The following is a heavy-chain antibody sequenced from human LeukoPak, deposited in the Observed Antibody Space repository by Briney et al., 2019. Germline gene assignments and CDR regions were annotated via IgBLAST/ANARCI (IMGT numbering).Heavy chain of an antibody. V-gene: IGHV3-74*01. J-gene: IGHJ3*02. CDR1: GFTFSSYW. Sequence: PGGSLRLSCAASGFTFSSYWMHWVRQAPGKGLVWVSRINSDGSSTSYADSVKGRFTISRDNAKNTLYLQMNSLRAEDTAVYYCARAGFYSGYDSDAFDIWGQGTMVTVSS. CDR2: INSDGSST. CDR3: ARAGFYSGYDSDAFDI. D-gene: IGHD5-12*01.